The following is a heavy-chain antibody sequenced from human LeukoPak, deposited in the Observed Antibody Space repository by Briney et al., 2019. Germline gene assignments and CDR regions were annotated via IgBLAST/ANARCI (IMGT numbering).Heavy chain of an antibody. CDR1: GFTVSSNY. V-gene: IGHV3-23*01. Sequence: GGSLRLSCAASGFTVSSNYMSWVRQAPGKGLEWVSAISGSGGSTYYADSVKGRFTISRDNSKNTLYLQMNSLRAEDTAVYYCAKQVVRGVNWFDPWGQGTLVTVSS. J-gene: IGHJ5*02. CDR2: ISGSGGST. D-gene: IGHD3-10*01. CDR3: AKQVVRGVNWFDP.